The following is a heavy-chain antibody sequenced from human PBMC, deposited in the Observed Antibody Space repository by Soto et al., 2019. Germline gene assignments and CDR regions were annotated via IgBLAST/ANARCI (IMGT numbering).Heavy chain of an antibody. Sequence: EVQLVESGGGLVQPGGSLRLSCAASGFTFSSDWMHWVRQAPGKGLVWVSRIKSDGTSTGYADSVKGRFTISRDNATNTLYRSSNSRRAEDTAVYYGADELGGSGGVWGQGALVTVSS. CDR2: IKSDGTST. V-gene: IGHV3-74*01. CDR3: ADELGGSGGV. D-gene: IGHD3-16*01. CDR1: GFTFSSDW. J-gene: IGHJ4*02.